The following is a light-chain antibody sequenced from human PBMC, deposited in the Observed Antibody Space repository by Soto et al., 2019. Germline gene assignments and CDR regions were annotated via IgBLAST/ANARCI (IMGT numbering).Light chain of an antibody. CDR2: STS. CDR1: MGAVSNGYY. V-gene: IGLV7-43*01. Sequence: QAVVTQEPSLTVSPGGKVPFPCASSMGAVSNGYYPNWFQQKPGQAPRALIYSTSNKHSWTPARFSGSLLGGKAALTLSGVQPEDEAEYYRLLYYGGAQAHWVFGGGTKLTVL. J-gene: IGLJ3*02. CDR3: LLYYGGAQAHWV.